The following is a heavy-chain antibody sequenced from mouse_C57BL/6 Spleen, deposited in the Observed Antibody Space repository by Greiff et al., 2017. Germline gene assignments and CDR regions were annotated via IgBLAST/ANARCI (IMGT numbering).Heavy chain of an antibody. CDR3: ARAQTAQALYFDY. CDR2: ISDGGSYT. D-gene: IGHD3-2*02. V-gene: IGHV5-4*03. J-gene: IGHJ2*01. CDR1: GFTFSSYA. Sequence: EVKLQESGGGLVKPGGSLTLSCAASGFTFSSYAMSWVRQTPEKRLEWVATISDGGSYTYYPDNVKGRFTISRDNAKNNLYLQMSHLKSEDTAMYYCARAQTAQALYFDYWGQGTTLTVSS.